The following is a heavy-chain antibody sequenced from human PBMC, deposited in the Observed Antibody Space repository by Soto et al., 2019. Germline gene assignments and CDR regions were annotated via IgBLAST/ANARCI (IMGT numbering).Heavy chain of an antibody. Sequence: GGSLRLSCVASGFTFSKYSMNWVRQAPGKGLEWVSSIASSSSHIYYADSMKGRFTISRDNPETSLYLKMNSLRADDTAVYFCPRRISDYIVVVPSALDFWGQGTTVTVSS. CDR2: IASSSSHI. J-gene: IGHJ6*02. V-gene: IGHV3-21*01. CDR1: GFTFSKYS. CDR3: PRRISDYIVVVPSALDF. D-gene: IGHD2-2*01.